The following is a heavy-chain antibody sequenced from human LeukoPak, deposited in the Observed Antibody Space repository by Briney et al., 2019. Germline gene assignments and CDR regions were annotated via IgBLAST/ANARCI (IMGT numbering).Heavy chain of an antibody. D-gene: IGHD4-17*01. CDR1: GGSISSYY. J-gene: IGHJ4*02. V-gene: IGHV4-59*01. CDR2: IYYSGST. Sequence: SETLSLTCTVSGGSISSYYWSWIRQPPGKGLEWIGYIYYSGSTNYNPSLKSRATISVDTSKNQFSLKLSSATAADTAVYYCARVPDDYGDYYFDYWGQGTLVTVSS. CDR3: ARVPDDYGDYYFDY.